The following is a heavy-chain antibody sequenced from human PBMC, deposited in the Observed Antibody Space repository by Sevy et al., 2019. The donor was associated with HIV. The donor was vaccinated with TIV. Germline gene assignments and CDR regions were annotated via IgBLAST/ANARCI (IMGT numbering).Heavy chain of an antibody. D-gene: IGHD5-18*01. CDR2: ISDTGTST. CDR3: ARGRGIQLWS. J-gene: IGHJ4*02. Sequence: GGSLRLSCAASGFTFRTFAMSWVRQAPGKGLQWVSSISDTGTSTYYADSVEGRFTISRDNSKKTLYLQMNSLRAEDTAVYYCARGRGIQLWSWGQGTLVTVSS. CDR1: GFTFRTFA. V-gene: IGHV3-23*01.